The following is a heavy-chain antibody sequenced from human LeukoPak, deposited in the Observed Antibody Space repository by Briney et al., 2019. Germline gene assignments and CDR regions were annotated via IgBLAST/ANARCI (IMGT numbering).Heavy chain of an antibody. CDR2: ISGSGGST. CDR3: AKDYYDSTSYYYGMDV. CDR1: GFTFGSYA. D-gene: IGHD3-22*01. J-gene: IGHJ6*02. V-gene: IGHV3-23*01. Sequence: GGSLRLSCAASGFTFGSYAMHWVRQAPGKGLEWVSVISGSGGSTYYADSVKGRFTISRDNSKDTLYLQMNSLRAEDTALYYCAKDYYDSTSYYYGMDVWGQGTTVTVSS.